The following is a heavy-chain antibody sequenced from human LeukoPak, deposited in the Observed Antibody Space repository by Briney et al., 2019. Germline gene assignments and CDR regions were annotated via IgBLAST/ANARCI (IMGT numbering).Heavy chain of an antibody. Sequence: SETLSLTCTVSGGSISSGSYYWSWIRQHPGKGLEWIGYIYRSGSTYYNPSLRRRVTMSVGTSKNQFSLKLSSVTAADTAMYYCARGPAATLHFQHWGQGTLVIVSS. CDR2: IYRSGST. CDR3: ARGPAATLHFQH. D-gene: IGHD2-2*01. V-gene: IGHV4-31*03. J-gene: IGHJ1*01. CDR1: GGSISSGSYY.